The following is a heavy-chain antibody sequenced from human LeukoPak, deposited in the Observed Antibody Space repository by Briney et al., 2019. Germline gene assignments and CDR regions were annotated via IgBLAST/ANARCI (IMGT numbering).Heavy chain of an antibody. D-gene: IGHD6-6*01. Sequence: SETLSLTCTVSGGSISSYYWSLIRQPPGKGLEWIGYIYYSGSTNYNPSLKSRVTISVDTSKNQFSLKLSSVTAADTAVYYCARDARSSDAFDIWGQGTMVTVSS. CDR2: IYYSGST. CDR1: GGSISSYY. V-gene: IGHV4-59*01. J-gene: IGHJ3*02. CDR3: ARDARSSDAFDI.